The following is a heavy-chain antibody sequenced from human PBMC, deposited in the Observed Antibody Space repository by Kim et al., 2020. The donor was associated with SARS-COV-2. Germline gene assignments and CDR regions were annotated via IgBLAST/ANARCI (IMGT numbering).Heavy chain of an antibody. CDR3: ARSDRQWELYFYGMDV. Sequence: GGSLRLSCAASGFTFSTYAMHWVRQAPGKGLEWVAVISYGGNTEFYADSVKGRFTISRDNSKNTLYLQMNTLGPEDTAVYFCARSDRQWELYFYGMDVWGRGTTVTVSS. J-gene: IGHJ6*02. D-gene: IGHD3-10*01. CDR2: ISYGGNTE. V-gene: IGHV3-30*04. CDR1: GFTFSTYA.